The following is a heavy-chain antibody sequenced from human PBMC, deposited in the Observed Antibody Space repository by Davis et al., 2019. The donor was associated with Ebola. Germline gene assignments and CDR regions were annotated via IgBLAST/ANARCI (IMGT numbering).Heavy chain of an antibody. Sequence: ASVKVSCKASGGTFSSYAISWVRQAPGQGLEWMGWISGYNGNTNYAQNLQGRVTMTTDTSTSPAYMELRSLRSDDTAVYYCARDASGSNYYYYGMDVWGQGTTVTVSS. CDR2: ISGYNGNT. CDR3: ARDASGSNYYYYGMDV. D-gene: IGHD6-19*01. J-gene: IGHJ6*02. V-gene: IGHV1-18*01. CDR1: GGTFSSYA.